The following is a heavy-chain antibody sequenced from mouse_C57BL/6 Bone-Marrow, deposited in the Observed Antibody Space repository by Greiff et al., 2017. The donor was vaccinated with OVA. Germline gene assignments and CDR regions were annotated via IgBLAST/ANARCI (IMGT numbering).Heavy chain of an antibody. J-gene: IGHJ1*03. D-gene: IGHD1-1*01. Sequence: EVQLVESGGGLVKPGGSLKLSCAASGFTFSDYVMHWVRQAPEKGLEWVAYISSGSSTIYYADTVKGRFTIARDNAKNTLFLQMTSLGSEDTAMYYCARPGSRGYFDVWGTGTTVTVSS. V-gene: IGHV5-17*01. CDR1: GFTFSDYV. CDR2: ISSGSSTI. CDR3: ARPGSRGYFDV.